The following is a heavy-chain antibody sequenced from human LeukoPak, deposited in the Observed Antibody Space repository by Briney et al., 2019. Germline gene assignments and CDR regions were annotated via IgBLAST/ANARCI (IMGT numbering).Heavy chain of an antibody. CDR2: ISGSGGST. CDR1: GFTFSSYA. J-gene: IGHJ4*02. V-gene: IGHV3-23*01. Sequence: GGSLRLSCAASGFTFSSYAMSWVRQAPGRGLEWVSAISGSGGSTYYADSVKGRFTISRDNSKNTLYLQMNSLRAEDTAVYYCAKVSLATVTTYYWGQGTLVTVSS. D-gene: IGHD4-17*01. CDR3: AKVSLATVTTYY.